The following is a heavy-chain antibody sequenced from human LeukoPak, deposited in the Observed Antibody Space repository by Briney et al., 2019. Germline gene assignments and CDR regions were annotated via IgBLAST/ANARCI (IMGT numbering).Heavy chain of an antibody. J-gene: IGHJ4*02. V-gene: IGHV4-38-2*01. Sequence: SETLSLTCAVSGYSISSGYYWGWIRQPPGKGLEWIGSIYHSGSTYYNPSLKSRVTISVDTSKNQFSLKLSSVTAADTAVYYCAAYEPAAIQIDYWGQGTLVTVSS. CDR1: GYSISSGYY. CDR2: IYHSGST. D-gene: IGHD2-2*01. CDR3: AAYEPAAIQIDY.